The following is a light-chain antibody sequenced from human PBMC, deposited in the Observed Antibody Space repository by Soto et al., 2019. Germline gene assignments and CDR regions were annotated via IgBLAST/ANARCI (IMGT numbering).Light chain of an antibody. CDR2: SHN. J-gene: IGLJ2*01. Sequence: QSVLTQPPSASGTPGQRVTISCSGSTSNIGSNTVNWYHHLPGTAPKILIYSHNQRPSGVPDRFSGSRSGTSASLAISGLQSDDEADYYCAAWDDSLNGVVFGGGTKLTVL. V-gene: IGLV1-44*01. CDR1: TSNIGSNT. CDR3: AAWDDSLNGVV.